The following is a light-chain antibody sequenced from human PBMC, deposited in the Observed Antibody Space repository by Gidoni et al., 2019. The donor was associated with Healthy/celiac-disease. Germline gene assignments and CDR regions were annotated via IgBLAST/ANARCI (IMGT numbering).Light chain of an antibody. CDR2: QDS. V-gene: IGLV3-1*01. J-gene: IGLJ1*01. CDR1: KLGDKY. CDR3: QAWDSSTFYV. Sequence: SYELTQPPSVSVSPGQTASITCSGDKLGDKYACWYQQKPGQYPVLVIYQDSKRPSGIPERFSGSNSGNTATLTISGTQAMDKADYYCQAWDSSTFYVFGTGTKVTVL.